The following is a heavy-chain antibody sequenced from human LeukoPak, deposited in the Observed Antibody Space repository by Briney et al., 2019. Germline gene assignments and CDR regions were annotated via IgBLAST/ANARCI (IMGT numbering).Heavy chain of an antibody. Sequence: GGSLRLSCAASGFTFSSYAMSWVRQAPGKGLEWVSAISGSGGSTYYADSVKGRFTISRDNSKNTLYLQMNSLRAEDTAVYYCARREYYDFWSGYYGAFDIWGQGTMVTVSS. V-gene: IGHV3-23*01. J-gene: IGHJ3*02. CDR3: ARREYYDFWSGYYGAFDI. CDR2: ISGSGGST. CDR1: GFTFSSYA. D-gene: IGHD3-3*01.